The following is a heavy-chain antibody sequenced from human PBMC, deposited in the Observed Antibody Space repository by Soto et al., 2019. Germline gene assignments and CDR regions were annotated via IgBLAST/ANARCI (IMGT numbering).Heavy chain of an antibody. D-gene: IGHD3-3*01. J-gene: IGHJ4*02. Sequence: QVQLVESGGGVVQPGRSLRLSCAASGFTFSSYGMHWVRQAPGKGLEWVAVISYDGSNKYYADSVKGRFTISRDNSKNTLYLQMNSLRAEDTAVYYCAKDTANRRFLEWLFNGVFDYWGQGTLVTVSS. CDR2: ISYDGSNK. V-gene: IGHV3-30*18. CDR3: AKDTANRRFLEWLFNGVFDY. CDR1: GFTFSSYG.